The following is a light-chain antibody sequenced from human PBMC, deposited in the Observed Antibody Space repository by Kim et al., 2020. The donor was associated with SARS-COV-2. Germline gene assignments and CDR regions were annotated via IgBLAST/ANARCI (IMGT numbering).Light chain of an antibody. CDR3: QQYGSSPT. Sequence: EIVLTQSPGTLSLSPGERATLSCRASQSVSSSYLAWYQQKPGQAPRLLIYGASSRATGIPDRFSGSGSGTDFTLTISRLEPEDFAVYYCQQYGSSPTLGQATKVDLK. CDR2: GAS. V-gene: IGKV3-20*01. J-gene: IGKJ1*01. CDR1: QSVSSSY.